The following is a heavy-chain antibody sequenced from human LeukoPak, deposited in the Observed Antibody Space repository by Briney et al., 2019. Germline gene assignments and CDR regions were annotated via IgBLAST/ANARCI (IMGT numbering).Heavy chain of an antibody. V-gene: IGHV1-18*01. D-gene: IGHD3-3*01. CDR3: ARARPYGGYYDRYWYFDL. Sequence: ASVKVSCKASGYTFTSYGISWVRQAPGQGLEWMGWISAYNGNTNYAQKLQGRVTMTTDTSTSTAYMELRSLRSDDTAVYYCARARPYGGYYDRYWYFDLWGRGTLVTVSS. CDR2: ISAYNGNT. J-gene: IGHJ2*01. CDR1: GYTFTSYG.